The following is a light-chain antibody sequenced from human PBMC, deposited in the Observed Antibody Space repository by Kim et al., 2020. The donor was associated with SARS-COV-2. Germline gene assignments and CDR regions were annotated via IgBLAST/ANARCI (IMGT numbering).Light chain of an antibody. CDR1: QSVASF. V-gene: IGKV3-20*01. Sequence: CLSPGERATLSCRASQSVASFLAWYQQRPGQAPRLLIHGASSRAAGIPDRISGSGSGTDFTLTISRLQPEDFAVYYCQQYHSSPATFGQGTKLEI. CDR3: QQYHSSPAT. CDR2: GAS. J-gene: IGKJ2*01.